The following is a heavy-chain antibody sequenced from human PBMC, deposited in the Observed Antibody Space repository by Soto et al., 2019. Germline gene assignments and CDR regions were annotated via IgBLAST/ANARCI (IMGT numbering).Heavy chain of an antibody. Sequence: SETLSLTCTVSGGSISSYYWSWIRQPPGKGLEWIGYIYYSGSTNYNPSLKSRVNISVDTSKNQFSLKLSSVTAADTAVYYCARVVGSGSYYNVNWFDPWGQGTLVTVSS. V-gene: IGHV4-59*01. CDR3: ARVVGSGSYYNVNWFDP. CDR2: IYYSGST. D-gene: IGHD3-10*01. CDR1: GGSISSYY. J-gene: IGHJ5*02.